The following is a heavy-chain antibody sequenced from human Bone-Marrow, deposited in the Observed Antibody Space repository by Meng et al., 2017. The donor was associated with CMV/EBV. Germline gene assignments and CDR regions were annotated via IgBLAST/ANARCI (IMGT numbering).Heavy chain of an antibody. J-gene: IGHJ6*02. CDR3: ARYSYGYLRFYYYYYGMDV. CDR1: GDSISSSSYY. V-gene: IGHV4-39*01. Sequence: SETLSLTCTVSGDSISSSSYYWGWIRQPPGKGLEWIGSFYYSGRTYYSPSLKSRVTISADTSKNQFSLKLSSVTAADTAVFYCARYSYGYLRFYYYYYGMDVWGQGTTVTVSS. D-gene: IGHD5-18*01. CDR2: FYYSGRT.